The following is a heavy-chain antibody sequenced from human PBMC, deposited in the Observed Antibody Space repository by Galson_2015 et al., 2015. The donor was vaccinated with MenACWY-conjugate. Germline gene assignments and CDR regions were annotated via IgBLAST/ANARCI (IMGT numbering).Heavy chain of an antibody. Sequence: SLRLGCAASGFSVRSNAMSWVRQAPGKGLECVSAISASGGRTYYPDYAKGRFTISSDPSKNTLLLDMHSLRGEDTALYYRVKERDSLSHNYYFYFRDVWGKATTVTVS. CDR1: GFSVRSNA. CDR3: VKERDSLSHNYYFYFRDV. J-gene: IGHJ6*03. CDR2: ISASGGRT. D-gene: IGHD6-6*01. V-gene: IGHV3-23*01.